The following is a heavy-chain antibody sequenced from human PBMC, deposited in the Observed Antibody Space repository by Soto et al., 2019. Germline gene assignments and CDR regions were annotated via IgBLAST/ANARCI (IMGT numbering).Heavy chain of an antibody. CDR1: GFSFSKYG. CDR2: MADDGSKK. V-gene: IGHV3-30*18. J-gene: IGHJ4*02. CDR3: AKELRETGGYYFDC. Sequence: QVQLVESGGGVVQPGRSLRLSCAASGFSFSKYGMHWVRQAPGKGLEWVAEMADDGSKKYYGDSVKGRFTISRDNSKNTQYLLMDSLRPEDTAMYYSAKELRETGGYYFDCWGQGTLVTVSS. D-gene: IGHD3-16*01.